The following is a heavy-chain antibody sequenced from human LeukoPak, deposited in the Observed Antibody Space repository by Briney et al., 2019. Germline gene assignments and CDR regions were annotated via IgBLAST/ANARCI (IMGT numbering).Heavy chain of an antibody. J-gene: IGHJ6*03. Sequence: ASVKVSCKASGYTFTSYGISWVRQAPGQGLEWMGWISAYNGNTNYAQKLQGRVTMTTDTSTSTAYMELRSLRSDDAAVYYCARNGLTTGAKSYYYYMGVWGKGTTVTVSS. CDR2: ISAYNGNT. V-gene: IGHV1-18*01. D-gene: IGHD1-1*01. CDR3: ARNGLTTGAKSYYYYMGV. CDR1: GYTFTSYG.